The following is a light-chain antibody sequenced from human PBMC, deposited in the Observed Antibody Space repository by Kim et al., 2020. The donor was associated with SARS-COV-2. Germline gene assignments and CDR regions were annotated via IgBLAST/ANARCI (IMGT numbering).Light chain of an antibody. J-gene: IGLJ2*01. Sequence: LTQPASVSGFPGQSITISCTGTSSDVGGYNYVSWYQQHPGKAPKLMIYDVSNRPSGVSNRFSGSKSGNTASLTISGLQAEDEADYYCSSYTSSSTVVFGGGTQLTVL. CDR1: SSDVGGYNY. CDR2: DVS. V-gene: IGLV2-14*03. CDR3: SSYTSSSTVV.